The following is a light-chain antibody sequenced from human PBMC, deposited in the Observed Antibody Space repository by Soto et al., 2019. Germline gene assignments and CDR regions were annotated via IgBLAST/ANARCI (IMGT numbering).Light chain of an antibody. CDR3: QQSYSAPYT. V-gene: IGKV1-39*01. Sequence: DILMTQSPSSLSASVGDRVTITCRASQSIYSSLNWYHQKPGKAPMLLIYAASYLHRGVPSRFSGSACGTDCALSISSLQPEDCATYYCQQSYSAPYTFGQGTKLEI. J-gene: IGKJ2*01. CDR2: AAS. CDR1: QSIYSS.